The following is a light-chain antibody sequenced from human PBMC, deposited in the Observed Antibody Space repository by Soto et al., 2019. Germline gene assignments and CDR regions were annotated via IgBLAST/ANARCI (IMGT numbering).Light chain of an antibody. V-gene: IGKV1-5*03. CDR3: QQYDKYWT. J-gene: IGKJ1*01. Sequence: DIQMTQSPSTLSASVGDRVTITCRASQSVSTWLAWYQQKPGKAPKLLIYKTSTLESGVPSRFSGSESGTEFTLTITSLQADDFATYYCQQYDKYWTFGQGTKVDI. CDR2: KTS. CDR1: QSVSTW.